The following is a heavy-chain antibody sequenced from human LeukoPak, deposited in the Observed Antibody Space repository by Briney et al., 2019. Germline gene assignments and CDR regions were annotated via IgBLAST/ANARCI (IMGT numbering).Heavy chain of an antibody. J-gene: IGHJ5*02. CDR3: ARADSSGYIPHGWFDP. CDR1: GGSISSSSYY. V-gene: IGHV4-39*01. Sequence: SETLSLTCTVSGGSISSSSYYWGWIRQPPGKGLEWIESIYYSGSTYYNPSLKSRVTISVDTSKNQFSLKLSSVTAADTAVYYCARADSSGYIPHGWFDPWGQGTLVTVSS. D-gene: IGHD3-22*01. CDR2: IYYSGST.